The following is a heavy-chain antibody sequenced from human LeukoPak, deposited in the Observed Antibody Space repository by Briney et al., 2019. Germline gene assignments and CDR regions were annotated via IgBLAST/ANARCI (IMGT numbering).Heavy chain of an antibody. CDR3: ARDGDSSGWSYDAFDI. V-gene: IGHV3-30-3*01. CDR1: GFTFSSYA. CDR2: ISYDGSNK. Sequence: GGSLRLSCAASGFTFSSYAMHWVRQAPGKGLEWVAVISYDGSNKYYADSVKGRFTTSRDNSKNTLYLQMNSLRAEDTAVYYCARDGDSSGWSYDAFDIWGQGTMVTVSS. J-gene: IGHJ3*02. D-gene: IGHD6-19*01.